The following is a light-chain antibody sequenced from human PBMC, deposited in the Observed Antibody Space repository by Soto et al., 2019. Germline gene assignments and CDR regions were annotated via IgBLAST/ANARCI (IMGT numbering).Light chain of an antibody. J-gene: IGKJ4*01. V-gene: IGKV1-9*01. Sequence: DIQLTQSPSFLSASVGDRVTITCRASQGISSYLAWYQQKPGKAPKLLIYAASTLQSGVPSRFSGSGSGTEFTLTISSLQTEDFATYYCKQLNSYPLTFGGGTKVEIK. CDR3: KQLNSYPLT. CDR2: AAS. CDR1: QGISSY.